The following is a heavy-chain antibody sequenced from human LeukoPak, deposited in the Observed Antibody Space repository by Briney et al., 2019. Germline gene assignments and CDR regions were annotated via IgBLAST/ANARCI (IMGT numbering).Heavy chain of an antibody. J-gene: IGHJ4*02. D-gene: IGHD6-19*01. V-gene: IGHV6-1*01. CDR3: TRDGSGWSQDY. CDR2: TYYRSKWYN. CDR1: GDSVSSKNVA. Sequence: SQTPSLTCAISGDSVSSKNVAWNWIRQSPSRGLEWLGRTYYRSKWYNDYAVSVKGRISVNPDTSKNQFSLQLNSVTPEDTAVYYCTRDGSGWSQDYWGQGTLVTVSS.